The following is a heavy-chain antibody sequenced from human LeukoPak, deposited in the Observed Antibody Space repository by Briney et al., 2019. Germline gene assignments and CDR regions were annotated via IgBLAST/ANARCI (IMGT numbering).Heavy chain of an antibody. CDR1: SGSLRGYY. V-gene: IGHV4-34*01. CDR2: ITHSGSP. CDR3: ARGVDL. Sequence: PSETLSLTCGVSSGSLRGYYWRWIRQPPGGGLEWLGEITHSGSPNYNPSLKSRVTISGDTSKKQFSLNLTSVAAADTGVYYCARGVDLWGRGTPVTVSS. J-gene: IGHJ2*01.